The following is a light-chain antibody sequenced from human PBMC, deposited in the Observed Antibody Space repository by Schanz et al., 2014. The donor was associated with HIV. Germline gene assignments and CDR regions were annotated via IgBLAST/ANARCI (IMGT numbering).Light chain of an antibody. CDR1: SSDVGGYDY. Sequence: QSVLTQPRSVSGSPGQSVTISCTGTSSDVGGYDYVSWYQQHPGKAPKLMIYDVTNRPSGVSDRFSGSKSGNTASLTVSGLQAEDEADFFCQSFDSRLNGVVFGGGTKLTVL. CDR3: QSFDSRLNGVV. J-gene: IGLJ2*01. V-gene: IGLV2-11*01. CDR2: DVT.